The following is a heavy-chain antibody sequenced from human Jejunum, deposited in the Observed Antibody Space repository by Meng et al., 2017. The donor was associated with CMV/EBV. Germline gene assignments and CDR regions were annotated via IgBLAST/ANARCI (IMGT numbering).Heavy chain of an antibody. D-gene: IGHD1-26*01. V-gene: IGHV3-74*01. CDR2: TYAGGSDR. CDR3: ARGVAENLGWEMGY. J-gene: IGHJ4*02. Sequence: EVRLVEAWEGLGQPGGSRSLLCAASGFTLRSHWIHWVRQVPGKGLVWVSRTYAGGSDRTYADSVKGRFTITGDNAKNTLYLQMNSLRAEDTGVYYCARGVAENLGWEMGYWGQGTLVTVSS. CDR1: GFTLRSHW.